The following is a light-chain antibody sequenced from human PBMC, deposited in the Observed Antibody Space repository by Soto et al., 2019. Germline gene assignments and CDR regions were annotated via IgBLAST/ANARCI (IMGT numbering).Light chain of an antibody. Sequence: DIQMTQSPSSLSASVGDRVTITCRASQTISSFLNWYQQKPGKAPKLLIYAASNLRSGVPSRFSGSGSGTEFTLTISSLQPEDFATYYCQQSYRTPRTFCQGTKVEIK. CDR2: AAS. CDR3: QQSYRTPRT. CDR1: QTISSF. V-gene: IGKV1-39*01. J-gene: IGKJ1*01.